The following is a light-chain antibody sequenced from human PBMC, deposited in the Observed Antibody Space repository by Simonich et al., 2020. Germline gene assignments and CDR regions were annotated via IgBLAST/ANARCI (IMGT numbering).Light chain of an antibody. V-gene: IGLV2-14*01. CDR3: SSYTSSSLI. CDR2: DVS. J-gene: IGLJ2*01. CDR1: SSDVGGYNY. Sequence: QSALTQPPSASGSPGQSVTISCTGTSSDVGGYNYVSWYQQHPGKAPKLMIYDVSKRPSGVSNRCSGSKSGNTASLTISGLQAEDEADYYCSSYTSSSLIFGGGTKLTVL.